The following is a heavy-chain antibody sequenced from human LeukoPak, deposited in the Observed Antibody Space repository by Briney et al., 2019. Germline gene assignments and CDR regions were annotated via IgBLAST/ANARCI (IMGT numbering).Heavy chain of an antibody. V-gene: IGHV4-30-4*01. CDR2: TYYSGST. D-gene: IGHD3-22*01. CDR1: GGSISSGDYY. CDR3: ARPYYYDSRIDP. Sequence: SETLSLTCTVSGGSISSGDYYWSWIRQPPGNGLEWIGYTYYSGSTYYNPSLKSRATISDDTSKNQFSLKLTSVTAADTAVYYCARPYYYDSRIDPWGQGTLVTVSS. J-gene: IGHJ5*02.